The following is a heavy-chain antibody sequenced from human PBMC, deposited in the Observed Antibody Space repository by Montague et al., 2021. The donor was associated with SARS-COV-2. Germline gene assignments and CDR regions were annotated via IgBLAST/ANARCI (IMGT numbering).Heavy chain of an antibody. Sequence: VKPTQTLTLTCTSSGFSLSTSGMCVSWIRQPPGKALEWLARIDWDDDKYYSTSLKTRLTISKDTSKNQVVLTMTNMDPVDTATYYCARTPYYYDSSGYYYGAFDIWGQGTMVTVSS. J-gene: IGHJ3*02. D-gene: IGHD3-22*01. CDR3: ARTPYYYDSSGYYYGAFDI. CDR1: GFSLSTSGMC. CDR2: IDWDDDK. V-gene: IGHV2-70*11.